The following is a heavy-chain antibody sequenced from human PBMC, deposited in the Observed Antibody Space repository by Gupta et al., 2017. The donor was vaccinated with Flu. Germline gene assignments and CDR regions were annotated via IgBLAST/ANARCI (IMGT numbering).Heavy chain of an antibody. J-gene: IGHJ4*02. Sequence: EVQLEESGGDLAQPGRSLRLSCAASGFSFKDYAMHWVRQFPGKGLEWVSGITWTSSTLGYADSVKGRFTISRDNAKNSLYLQMNSLRPEDTALYYCVKTREINYDSFLYDGDFDYWGQGTLVTVSS. CDR2: ITWTSSTL. D-gene: IGHD3-22*01. V-gene: IGHV3-9*01. CDR1: GFSFKDYA. CDR3: VKTREINYDSFLYDGDFDY.